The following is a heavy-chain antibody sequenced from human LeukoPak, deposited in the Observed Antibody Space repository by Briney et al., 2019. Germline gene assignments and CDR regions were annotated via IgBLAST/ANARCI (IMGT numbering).Heavy chain of an antibody. Sequence: WETLSLTCSVSGDSISNGHYYWGWIRQPPGKGLEWLATISSRGSTFYNPSLKSRVTISVDTSKNQISLNLSSVTASDTSLYYCARLNPLEHLFSFYFDPWGQGILATVSS. D-gene: IGHD3-3*01. CDR2: ISSRGST. CDR3: ARLNPLEHLFSFYFDP. V-gene: IGHV4-39*01. J-gene: IGHJ4*02. CDR1: GDSISNGHYY.